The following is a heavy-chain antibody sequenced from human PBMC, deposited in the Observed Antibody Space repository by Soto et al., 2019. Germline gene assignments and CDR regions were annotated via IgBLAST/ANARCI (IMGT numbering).Heavy chain of an antibody. J-gene: IGHJ4*02. V-gene: IGHV1-18*01. CDR1: GYTFTSYG. CDR2: ISAYNGNT. Sequence: ASGKVSCKASGYTFTSYGISWVRQAPGQGLEWMGWISAYNGNTNYAQKLQGRVTITTDMSTSTAYTELRSLRSEDTAVYYCAADPGYCSGGSCSTDWGQGTLVTVSS. D-gene: IGHD2-15*01. CDR3: AADPGYCSGGSCSTD.